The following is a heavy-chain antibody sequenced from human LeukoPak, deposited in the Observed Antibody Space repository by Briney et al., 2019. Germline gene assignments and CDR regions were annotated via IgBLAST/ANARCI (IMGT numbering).Heavy chain of an antibody. Sequence: GGSLRLSRAASEFTFNRYWMSWVRQAPGKGLEWVANIKHDGSEAHYVDSVKGRFTISRDNAKNSLSLQMNSLNVDDTGVYFCTRDALFGSGRTHLGFWSQGTLVSVSS. CDR3: TRDALFGSGRTHLGF. CDR2: IKHDGSEA. J-gene: IGHJ4*02. CDR1: EFTFNRYW. V-gene: IGHV3-7*04. D-gene: IGHD3-10*01.